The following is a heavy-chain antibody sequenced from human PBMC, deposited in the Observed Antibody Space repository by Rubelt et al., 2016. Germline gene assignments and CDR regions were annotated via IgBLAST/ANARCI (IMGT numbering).Heavy chain of an antibody. CDR1: GGSFSNYY. Sequence: QVQLQQWGAGLLEPSETLSLSCGVYGGSFSNYYWTWIRQPPGKGLEWIGDINKSGATNYNPSLKRRVNISVETSKNQFPLRLSALTAAETAVYCCASRYCAGGSCYFYPEYHLDDWGQGTLVTVAS. CDR2: INKSGAT. J-gene: IGHJ4*02. V-gene: IGHV4-34*01. CDR3: ASRYCAGGSCYFYPEYHLDD. D-gene: IGHD2-15*01.